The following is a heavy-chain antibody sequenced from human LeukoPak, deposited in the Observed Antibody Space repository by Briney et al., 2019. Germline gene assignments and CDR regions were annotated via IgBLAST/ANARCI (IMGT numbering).Heavy chain of an antibody. D-gene: IGHD2-15*01. Sequence: PSETLSLTCTVSGGSISNYYWSWIRQSAGKRLEWIGRIYISGSTNYNPSLKSRVTMSVDTSKNQFSLKLSSVTAADTALYYCARGNYCSGGGCSVFYFDYWGQGTLVTVSS. J-gene: IGHJ4*02. CDR3: ARGNYCSGGGCSVFYFDY. CDR2: IYISGST. CDR1: GGSISNYY. V-gene: IGHV4-4*07.